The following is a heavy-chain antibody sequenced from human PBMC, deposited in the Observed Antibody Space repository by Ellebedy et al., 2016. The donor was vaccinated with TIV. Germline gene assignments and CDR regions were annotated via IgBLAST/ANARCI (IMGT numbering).Heavy chain of an antibody. J-gene: IGHJ4*02. Sequence: GGSLRLXCAASGFTFSSYGMHWVRQAPGKGLEWVAVIWYDGSNKYYADSVKGRFTISRDNSKNTLYLQMNSLRAEDTAVYYCARRGDYYDSSGYYQYWGQGTLVTVSS. CDR1: GFTFSSYG. CDR3: ARRGDYYDSSGYYQY. CDR2: IWYDGSNK. V-gene: IGHV3-33*01. D-gene: IGHD3-22*01.